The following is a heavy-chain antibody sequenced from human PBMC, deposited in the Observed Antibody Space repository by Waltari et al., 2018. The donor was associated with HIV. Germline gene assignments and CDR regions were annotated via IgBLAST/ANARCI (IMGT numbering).Heavy chain of an antibody. V-gene: IGHV3-48*04. CDR2: ISSSSSTI. Sequence: EVQLVESGGGLVQPGGSLRLSCAASGFTFSTYSMNWVRQAPGKGLEWVSHISSSSSTIYYADSVQGRFTISRDNAKNSLYLQMNSLRAEDTAVYYCARDYCADCYSMLQYWGQGTLVTVSS. D-gene: IGHD2-21*02. CDR1: GFTFSTYS. J-gene: IGHJ4*02. CDR3: ARDYCADCYSMLQY.